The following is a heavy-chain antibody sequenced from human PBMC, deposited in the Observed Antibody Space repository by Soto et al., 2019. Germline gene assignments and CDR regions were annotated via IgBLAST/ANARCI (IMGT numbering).Heavy chain of an antibody. CDR1: GGSISSSSYY. D-gene: IGHD6-19*01. Sequence: QLQLQESGPGLVKPSETLSLTCTVSGGSISSSSYYWGWIRQPPGKGLEWIGSIYYSGSTYYNPSLRGRVTISVDTSKNQLYPKLSSVTAADTAVYYCARHVGSGWQRWFDPWGQGTLVTVSS. CDR2: IYYSGST. V-gene: IGHV4-39*01. J-gene: IGHJ5*02. CDR3: ARHVGSGWQRWFDP.